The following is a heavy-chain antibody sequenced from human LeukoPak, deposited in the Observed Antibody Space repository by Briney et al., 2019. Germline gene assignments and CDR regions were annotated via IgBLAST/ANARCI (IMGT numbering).Heavy chain of an antibody. CDR1: GFTFSSYW. J-gene: IGHJ4*02. V-gene: IGHV3-48*04. CDR3: ARVSYYYGSGSRLDY. Sequence: GGSLRLSCAASGFTFSSYWMSWVRQAPGKGLEWVSYISSGGSTIFYADSVKGRFTVSRDNAKNSLYLQMNSLRAEDTAVYYCARVSYYYGSGSRLDYWGQGTLVTVSS. D-gene: IGHD3-10*01. CDR2: ISSGGSTI.